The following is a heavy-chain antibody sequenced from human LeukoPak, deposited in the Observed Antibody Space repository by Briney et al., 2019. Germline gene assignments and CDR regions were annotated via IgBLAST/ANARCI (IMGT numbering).Heavy chain of an antibody. CDR2: IRHSGST. J-gene: IGHJ4*02. Sequence: KSSETLSLTCTVSGASISISSYYWGWIRQPPGRGLEWIATIRHSGSTYHNPSLKSRVTMSVDTSKNQFSLKLSSLTAADTAVYYCARHPSGSSFDYWGQGTLVTVSS. V-gene: IGHV4-39*01. D-gene: IGHD3-22*01. CDR3: ARHPSGSSFDY. CDR1: GASISISSYY.